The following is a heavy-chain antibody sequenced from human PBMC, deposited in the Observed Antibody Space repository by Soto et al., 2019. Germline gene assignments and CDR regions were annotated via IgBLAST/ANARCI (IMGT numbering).Heavy chain of an antibody. CDR2: ISSSSSTI. Sequence: GGSLRLSCAASGFTFSSYSMNWVRQAPGKGLEWVSYISSSSSTIYYADSVKGRFTISRDNAKNSLYLQMNSLRAEDTAVYYCARAYCSSTSCYVGNDAFDIWGQGTMVTV. CDR1: GFTFSSYS. V-gene: IGHV3-48*01. D-gene: IGHD2-2*01. CDR3: ARAYCSSTSCYVGNDAFDI. J-gene: IGHJ3*02.